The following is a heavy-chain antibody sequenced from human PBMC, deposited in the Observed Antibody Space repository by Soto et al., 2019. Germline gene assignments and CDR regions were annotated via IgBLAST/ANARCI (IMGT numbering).Heavy chain of an antibody. J-gene: IGHJ5*02. CDR3: AGARPETIFNPQPNNWFDP. V-gene: IGHV4-34*01. CDR2: INHSGST. CDR1: GGSFSGYY. Sequence: SETLSLTCAVYGGSFSGYYWSWIRQPPGKGLEWIGEINHSGSTNYNPSLKSRVTISVDTSKNQFSLKLSSVTAADTAVYYCAGARPETIFNPQPNNWFDPWGQGTLVTVSS. D-gene: IGHD3-3*01.